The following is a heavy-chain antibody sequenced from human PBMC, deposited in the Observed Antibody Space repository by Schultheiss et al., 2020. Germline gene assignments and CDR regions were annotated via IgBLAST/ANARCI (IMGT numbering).Heavy chain of an antibody. Sequence: ASVKVSCKASGYTFTSYAMHWVRQAPGQRLEWMGWINAGNGNTGYAQKFQGRVTMTRNTSISTAYMELSSLRSEDTAVYYCARKSAMNWFDPWGQGTLVTVSS. V-gene: IGHV1-3*01. J-gene: IGHJ5*02. CDR1: GYTFTSYA. CDR2: INAGNGNT. CDR3: ARKSAMNWFDP.